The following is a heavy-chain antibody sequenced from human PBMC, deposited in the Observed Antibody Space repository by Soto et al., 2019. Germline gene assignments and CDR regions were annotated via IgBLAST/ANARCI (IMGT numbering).Heavy chain of an antibody. J-gene: IGHJ6*02. CDR2: ISKSDYT. V-gene: IGHV3-21*01. Sequence: GGSLRLSCTVSGFAFNNYGINWVRQAPGQGLEWVSSISKSDYTYYSDSVKGRFTISRDNAKNSVSLQMNTLRVEDTAVYYCARVPRYCSSTSCYYYYYYYGMDVWGQGTTVTVSS. CDR1: GFAFNNYG. D-gene: IGHD2-2*01. CDR3: ARVPRYCSSTSCYYYYYYYGMDV.